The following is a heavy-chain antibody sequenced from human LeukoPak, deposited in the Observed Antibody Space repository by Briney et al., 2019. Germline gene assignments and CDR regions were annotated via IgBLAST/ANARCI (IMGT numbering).Heavy chain of an antibody. CDR1: GGSISSGSYY. CDR2: IYTSGST. J-gene: IGHJ6*03. CDR3: AREPYYYDSSGYWIEYMDV. V-gene: IGHV4-61*02. Sequence: IPSETLSLTCTVSGGSISSGSYYWSWIRQPAGKGLEWIGRIYTSGSTNYNPSLKSRVTISVDTSKNQFSLKLSSVTAADTAVYYCAREPYYYDSSGYWIEYMDVWGKGTTVTVSS. D-gene: IGHD3-22*01.